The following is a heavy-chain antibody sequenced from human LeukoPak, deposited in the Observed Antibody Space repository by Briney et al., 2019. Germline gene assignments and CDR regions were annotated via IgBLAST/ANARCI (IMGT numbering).Heavy chain of an antibody. Sequence: ASVKVSCKASGYTFTGYYMHWVRQAPGQGLEWMGWINPNSGGTNYAQKFQGRVTMTRDTSISTAYMELSRLKSDDTAVYYCARAVDYGDYVDYWGQGTLVTVSS. CDR2: INPNSGGT. J-gene: IGHJ4*02. D-gene: IGHD4-17*01. V-gene: IGHV1-2*02. CDR1: GYTFTGYY. CDR3: ARAVDYGDYVDY.